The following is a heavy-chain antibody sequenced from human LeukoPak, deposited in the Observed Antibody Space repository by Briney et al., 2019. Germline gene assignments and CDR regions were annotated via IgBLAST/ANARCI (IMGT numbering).Heavy chain of an antibody. CDR2: ISAYKGNT. D-gene: IGHD3-10*01. Sequence: ASVKVFCKASGYTFSTYGISWMRQAPGQGLEWMGWISAYKGNTYYAQKLQGRVTMTTDTSTSTAYMEVRSLRSDDTAIYYCARDLYYYGSGSYYDVFDVWGQGTMVTVSS. CDR1: GYTFSTYG. J-gene: IGHJ3*01. V-gene: IGHV1-18*01. CDR3: ARDLYYYGSGSYYDVFDV.